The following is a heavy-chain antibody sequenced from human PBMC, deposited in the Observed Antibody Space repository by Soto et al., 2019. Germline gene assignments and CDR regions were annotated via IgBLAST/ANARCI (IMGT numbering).Heavy chain of an antibody. CDR2: IYYSGST. D-gene: IGHD2-2*01. CDR3: ARSDIVVVPAAMGVWFDP. J-gene: IGHJ5*02. Sequence: SETLSLTCTVSGGSISSGGYYWSWIRQHPGKGLEWIGYIYYSGSTYYNPSLKSRVTISVDTSKNQFSLKLSSVTAADTAVYYCARSDIVVVPAAMGVWFDPWGHRTLFTVSS. V-gene: IGHV4-31*03. CDR1: GGSISSGGYY.